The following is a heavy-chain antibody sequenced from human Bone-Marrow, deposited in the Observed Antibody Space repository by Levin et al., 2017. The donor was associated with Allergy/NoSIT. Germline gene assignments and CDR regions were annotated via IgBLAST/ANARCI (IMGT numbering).Heavy chain of an antibody. CDR2: VNPDEKEK. D-gene: IGHD1-26*01. CDR3: ARDSEGGRFDY. J-gene: IGHJ4*02. CDR1: GFTFGSHW. Sequence: PGGSLRLSCAASGFTFGSHWMTWVRQAPGKGLEWVANVNPDEKEKNYVDSVKGRFTISRDNAKNSLYLQMNNLRVEDTAMYYCARDSEGGRFDYWGQGTLVTVSS. V-gene: IGHV3-7*01.